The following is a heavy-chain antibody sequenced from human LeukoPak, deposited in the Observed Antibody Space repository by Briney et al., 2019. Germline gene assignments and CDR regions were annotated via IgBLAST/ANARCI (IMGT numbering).Heavy chain of an antibody. V-gene: IGHV1-2*02. CDR2: ISPNSGVT. CDR1: GYTFTGYY. D-gene: IGHD5-18*01. CDR3: ATGSSHCDH. J-gene: IGHJ4*02. Sequence: ASVKVSCKASGYTFTGYYMHWVRQAPGQGLEWMGWISPNSGVTNFAQKFQGRVTMTRDTSISTAYMGRNSLTSDDTAVYYCATGSSHCDHWGQGTMVTVSS.